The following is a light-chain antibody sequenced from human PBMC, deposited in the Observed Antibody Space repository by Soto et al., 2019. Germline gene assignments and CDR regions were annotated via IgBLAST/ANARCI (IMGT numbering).Light chain of an antibody. J-gene: IGLJ1*01. CDR2: NNN. CDR3: AAWDDSLDGFYV. V-gene: IGLV1-44*01. CDR1: SSNIGTNT. Sequence: QPALTQPASGSGAPGQRVTISCSGSSSNIGTNTVNWYLQLPGTAPKLLMYNNNQRPSGVPERFSGSKSGTSASLAIGGLQSEDEADYYCAAWDDSLDGFYVFGSGTKVTVL.